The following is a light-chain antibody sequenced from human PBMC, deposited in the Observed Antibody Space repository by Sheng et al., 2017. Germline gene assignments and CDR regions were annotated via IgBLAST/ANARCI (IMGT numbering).Light chain of an antibody. V-gene: IGKV4-1*01. Sequence: DIVMTQSPESLAVSLGERATINCKSSQSILYSSNNKNYLAWYQQKPRQPPKLLIYWASTRESGVPDRFSGSGSGTDFTLTISSLQAEDVAVYYCQQHYSSPFTFGPGTKVDIK. J-gene: IGKJ3*01. CDR2: WAS. CDR3: QQHYSSPFT. CDR1: QSILYSSNNKNY.